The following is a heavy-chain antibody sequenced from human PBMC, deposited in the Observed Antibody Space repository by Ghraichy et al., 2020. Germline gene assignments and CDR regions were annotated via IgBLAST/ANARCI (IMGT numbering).Heavy chain of an antibody. CDR2: INRDGNDK. J-gene: IGHJ4*02. V-gene: IGHV3-7*01. CDR3: ATNSAWNYGY. D-gene: IGHD1-7*01. Sequence: GEPLNISCAASGFTFSSHWMSWVRQAPGKGLEWVANINRDGNDKYYMGSVRGRFTISRDNAKNSLYLQMNSLRAEDTAVYHCATNSAWNYGYWGQGTLVTVSS. CDR1: GFTFSSHW.